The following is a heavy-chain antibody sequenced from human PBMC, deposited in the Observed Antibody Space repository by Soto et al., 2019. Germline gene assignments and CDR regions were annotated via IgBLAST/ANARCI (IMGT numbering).Heavy chain of an antibody. CDR3: ARGRYWDY. J-gene: IGHJ4*02. D-gene: IGHD2-8*02. CDR2: ISAHNGNT. CDR1: GYGFTTYG. V-gene: IGHV1-18*01. Sequence: QVHLVQSGAEVKKPGASVKVSCKGSGYGFTTYGITWVRQAPGQGLEWMAWISAHNGNTNYAQKLQGRVTVTRDTSTSTAYMELRSLSSDDTAVYYCARGRYWDYWGQGALVTVSS.